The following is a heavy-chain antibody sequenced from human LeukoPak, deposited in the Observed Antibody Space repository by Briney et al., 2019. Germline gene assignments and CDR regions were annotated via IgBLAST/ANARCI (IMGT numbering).Heavy chain of an antibody. J-gene: IGHJ4*02. Sequence: GGSLRLSCAASGFTFRSYNMNWVRQAPGKGLEWVSSISLSSNYMYYADSLKGRFTISRDNAKNSLYLQMNSLRAEDTAVYYCAKDNWGFDYWGQGTLVTVSS. D-gene: IGHD7-27*01. CDR3: AKDNWGFDY. CDR2: ISLSSNYM. V-gene: IGHV3-21*01. CDR1: GFTFRSYN.